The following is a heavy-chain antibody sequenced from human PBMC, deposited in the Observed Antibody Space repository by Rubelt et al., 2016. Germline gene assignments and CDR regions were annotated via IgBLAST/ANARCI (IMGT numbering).Heavy chain of an antibody. J-gene: IGHJ4*02. CDR3: ASPTTVTTSVDY. Sequence: QVQLVQSGAEVKKPGSSVKVSCKASGGTFSSYAISWVRQAPGQGLEWMGRIIPILGIANYAQTVQGRVTITADKSTSTAYMELSSLRSEDTAVYYCASPTTVTTSVDYWGQGTLVTVSS. V-gene: IGHV1-69*04. CDR2: IIPILGIA. D-gene: IGHD4-17*01. CDR1: GGTFSSYA.